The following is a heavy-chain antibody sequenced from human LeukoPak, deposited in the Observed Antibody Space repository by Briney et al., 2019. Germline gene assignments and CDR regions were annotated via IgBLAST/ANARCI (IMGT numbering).Heavy chain of an antibody. V-gene: IGHV3-21*06. CDR1: GLTFSASN. Sequence: GGSLRLSCEVSGLTFSASNMNWVRQAPGKGLEWVSYISSKGTYINYADSVKGRFTIPRDNAKSSVYLQMTSLRAEDTAVYYCAKDLLGATSVGAFDIWGQGTMVTVSS. CDR2: ISSKGTYI. D-gene: IGHD1-26*01. CDR3: AKDLLGATSVGAFDI. J-gene: IGHJ3*02.